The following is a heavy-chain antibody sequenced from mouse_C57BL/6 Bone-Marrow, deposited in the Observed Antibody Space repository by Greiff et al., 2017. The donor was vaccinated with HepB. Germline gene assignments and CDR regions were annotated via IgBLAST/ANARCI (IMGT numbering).Heavy chain of an antibody. CDR2: IDPANGNT. CDR3: ARCGEDYGNGFAY. J-gene: IGHJ3*01. D-gene: IGHD2-1*01. CDR1: GFNITNTY. V-gene: IGHV14-3*01. Sequence: VQLQQSVAELVRPGDSVKLSCTASGFNITNTYMPWVKQRPEKGLEWIGRIDPANGNTKYAPKFQGKATITADTSTNTAYLQLSSLTSEDTAIYYGARCGEDYGNGFAYWGQGTLVTVSA.